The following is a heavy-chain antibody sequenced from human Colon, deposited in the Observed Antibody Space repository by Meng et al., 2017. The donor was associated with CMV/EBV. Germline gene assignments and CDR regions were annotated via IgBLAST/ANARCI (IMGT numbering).Heavy chain of an antibody. CDR3: VRSSGWSLFDY. Sequence: QGELVQAGAGVKEPGASVKVSCKTSGYTFSDYYMHWARQAPGQGLEWMGWIRSDGSATNYAQKFRGRVTMTRDASVSTAYMELSGLTSDDTAVYFCVRSSGWSLFDYWGPGALVTVSS. V-gene: IGHV1-2*02. D-gene: IGHD6-19*01. CDR1: GYTFSDYY. J-gene: IGHJ4*02. CDR2: IRSDGSAT.